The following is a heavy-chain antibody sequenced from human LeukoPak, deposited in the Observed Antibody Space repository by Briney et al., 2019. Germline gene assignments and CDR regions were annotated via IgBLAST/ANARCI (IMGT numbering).Heavy chain of an antibody. CDR2: IYPGDSDN. Sequence: GESLKISCKGSGYSFTSSWIGWVRQMPGKGLEWVGIIYPGDSDNRYSPSFQGQVTISADKSISTAYLQWSSLKASDTAMYYCARYIPVTAMVTVYYYYMDVWGKGTTVTVSS. CDR1: GYSFTSSW. CDR3: ARYIPVTAMVTVYYYYMDV. J-gene: IGHJ6*03. V-gene: IGHV5-51*01. D-gene: IGHD5-18*01.